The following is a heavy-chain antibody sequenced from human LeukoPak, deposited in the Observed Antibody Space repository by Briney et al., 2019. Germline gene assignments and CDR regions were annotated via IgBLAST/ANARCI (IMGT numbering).Heavy chain of an antibody. J-gene: IGHJ4*02. V-gene: IGHV6-1*01. CDR1: GDSVSSNTTA. CDR2: TYYRSKWYN. Sequence: SQTLSLTCAISGDSVSSNTTASNSTRQYPSRGIEWLGRTYYRSKWYNDYAVSVKSRVTINPDTSKNQFSLQLNSVTPEDTAMYYCARTAIGGNYFDYWGQGTLVTVSS. D-gene: IGHD1-26*01. CDR3: ARTAIGGNYFDY.